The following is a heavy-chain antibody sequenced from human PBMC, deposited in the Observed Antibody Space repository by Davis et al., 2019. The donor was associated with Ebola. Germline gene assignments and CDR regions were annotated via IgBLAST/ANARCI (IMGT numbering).Heavy chain of an antibody. Sequence: SETLSLTCTVSGGSISSGGYYWSWIRQPPGKGLEWIGEINHSGSTNYNPSLKSRVTISVDTSKNQFSLKLSSVTAADTAVYYCARGRTVDTAMVTGFYYGMDVWGQGTTVTVSS. CDR2: INHSGST. CDR1: GGSISSGGYY. V-gene: IGHV4-39*07. J-gene: IGHJ6*02. CDR3: ARGRTVDTAMVTGFYYGMDV. D-gene: IGHD5-18*01.